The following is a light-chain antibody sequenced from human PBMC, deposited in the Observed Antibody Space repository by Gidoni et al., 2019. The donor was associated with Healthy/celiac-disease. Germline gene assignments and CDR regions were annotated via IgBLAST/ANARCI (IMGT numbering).Light chain of an antibody. V-gene: IGKV3-11*01. J-gene: IGKJ5*01. CDR2: DAS. Sequence: EIVLTQSPATLSLSPGERATLSCRASQIVSSYLAGYHQQPGQAPRLLIYDASNRATGLPAWCSCSRSGTDFTLTISILAPVDFAVYYCPQRSNGITFXQXTRLEIK. CDR1: QIVSSY. CDR3: PQRSNGIT.